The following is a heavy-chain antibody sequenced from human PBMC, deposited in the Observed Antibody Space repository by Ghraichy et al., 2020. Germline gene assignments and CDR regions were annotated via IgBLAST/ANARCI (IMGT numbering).Heavy chain of an antibody. D-gene: IGHD1-26*01. V-gene: IGHV3-7*03. CDR1: GFTFGSYW. Sequence: LSLTCAASGFTFGSYWMGWVRQAPGKGLEWVANIKEDRSENHYVDSVKGRFTISRDNAENSLYLQMNSLRVEDTAVDYCARGSYPFNYWGQGTLVTVSS. CDR2: IKEDRSEN. J-gene: IGHJ4*02. CDR3: ARGSYPFNY.